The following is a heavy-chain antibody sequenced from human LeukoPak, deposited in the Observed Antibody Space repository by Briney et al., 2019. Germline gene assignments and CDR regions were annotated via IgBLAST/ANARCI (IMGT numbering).Heavy chain of an antibody. J-gene: IGHJ3*02. CDR3: ARDFSAAFDI. CDR2: IYDSGTT. D-gene: IGHD2/OR15-2a*01. V-gene: IGHV4-59*01. Sequence: LRLSCAASGFTFSSYAMSWIRQPPGKGLEWIGYIYDSGTTNYNPSLKSRVTISVDTSKNQFSLKLSSVTAADTAVYYCARDFSAAFDIWGQGTMVTVSS. CDR1: GFTFSSYA.